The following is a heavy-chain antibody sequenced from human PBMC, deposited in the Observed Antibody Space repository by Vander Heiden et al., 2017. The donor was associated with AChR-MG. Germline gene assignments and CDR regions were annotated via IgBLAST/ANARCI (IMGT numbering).Heavy chain of an antibody. CDR1: GFTFSSYA. CDR2: ISGSGGST. D-gene: IGHD3-9*01. Sequence: EVQLLASGGGLVQPGGSLRLPCAASGFTFSSYAMSWVRQAPGKGLEWVSAISGSGGSTYYADSVKGRFTISRDNSKNTLYLQMNSLRAEDTAVYYCVIDWLLEYYFDYWGQGTLVTVSS. V-gene: IGHV3-23*01. CDR3: VIDWLLEYYFDY. J-gene: IGHJ4*02.